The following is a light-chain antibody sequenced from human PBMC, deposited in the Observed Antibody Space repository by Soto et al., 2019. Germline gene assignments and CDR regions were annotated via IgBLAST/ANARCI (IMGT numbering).Light chain of an antibody. CDR2: DAT. CDR1: QTIGAN. CDR3: QQSYTTVYT. V-gene: IGKV1-39*01. Sequence: DIQMTQSPASRSSYLFDMVTITCRASQTIGANLNWYRQKPGKAPTLLIYDATTLQSGVPSRFSGLGSGTDFTLTITSLQPEDSATYFCQQSYTTVYTFGLGTKVDIK. J-gene: IGKJ2*01.